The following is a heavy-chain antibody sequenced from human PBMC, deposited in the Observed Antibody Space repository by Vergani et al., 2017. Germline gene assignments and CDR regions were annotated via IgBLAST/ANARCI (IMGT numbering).Heavy chain of an antibody. V-gene: IGHV4-39*07. J-gene: IGHJ4*02. CDR2: IYYSGST. CDR1: GGSISSSSYY. Sequence: QLQLQESGPGLVKPSETLSLTCTVSGGSISSSSYYWGWIRQPPGKGLEWIGRIYYSGSTYYNPSLKSRVTISVDTSKNQFSLKLSSVTAADTAVYYCARVRRGKNYFDYWGQGTLVTVSS. D-gene: IGHD1-14*01. CDR3: ARVRRGKNYFDY.